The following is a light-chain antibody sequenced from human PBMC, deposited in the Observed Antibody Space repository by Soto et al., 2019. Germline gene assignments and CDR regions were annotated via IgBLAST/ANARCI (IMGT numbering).Light chain of an antibody. CDR2: DVS. V-gene: IGLV2-11*01. Sequence: QSVLTQPRSVSGSPGQSVPISCTGTSSDVGGYNYVSWYQQHPGKAPKLMIYDVSKRPSGVPDRFSGSKSGNTASLTISGLQAEDEADYYCCSYAGSYGVVFGGGTKVTVL. J-gene: IGLJ2*01. CDR1: SSDVGGYNY. CDR3: CSYAGSYGVV.